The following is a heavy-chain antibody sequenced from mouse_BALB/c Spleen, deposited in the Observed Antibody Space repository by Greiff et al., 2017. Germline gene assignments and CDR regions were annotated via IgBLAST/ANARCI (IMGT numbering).Heavy chain of an antibody. J-gene: IGHJ3*01. D-gene: IGHD2-10*01. Sequence: VQLQQSGAELVRPGASVKLSCKASGYTFTNYWINWVKQRPGQGLEWIGNIYPSDSYTNYNQKFKDKATLTVDKSSSTAYMQLSSPTSEDSAVYYCTNSYYGNTWFAYWGQGTLVTVSA. V-gene: IGHV1-69*02. CDR1: GYTFTNYW. CDR3: TNSYYGNTWFAY. CDR2: IYPSDSYT.